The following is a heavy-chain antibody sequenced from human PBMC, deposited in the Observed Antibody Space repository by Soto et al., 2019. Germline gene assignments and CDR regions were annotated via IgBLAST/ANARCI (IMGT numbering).Heavy chain of an antibody. CDR3: ARVQNTYSGYDPNWFDP. CDR2: ISGDGAGT. CDR1: GITFSRYG. D-gene: IGHD5-12*01. J-gene: IGHJ5*02. V-gene: IGHV3-23*01. Sequence: HPGGSLRLSCAAAGITFSRYGMSWVRQAPGKGLEWVSAISGDGAGTKYADSVKGRFTISRDNSKNTLYLQMNSLRAEDTAVYYCARVQNTYSGYDPNWFDPWGQGTQVNVSS.